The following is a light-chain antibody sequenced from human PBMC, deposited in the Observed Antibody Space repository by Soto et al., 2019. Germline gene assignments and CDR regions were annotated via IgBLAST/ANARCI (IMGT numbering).Light chain of an antibody. V-gene: IGLV2-18*02. Sequence: QSALTQPPSVPGSPGQSVTISCTGTSSDVGSYNRVSWYQQPPGTAPKLMIYEVSNRPSGVPHRFSGSKSGNTASLAISGLQAEDEADYYCRSYTSSSTVVFGGGTKLTVL. CDR1: SSDVGSYNR. J-gene: IGLJ2*01. CDR3: RSYTSSSTVV. CDR2: EVS.